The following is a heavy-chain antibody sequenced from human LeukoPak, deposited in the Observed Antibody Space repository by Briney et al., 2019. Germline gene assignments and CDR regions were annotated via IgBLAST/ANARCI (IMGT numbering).Heavy chain of an antibody. CDR1: GFSFSVYA. CDR2: MSGTGGYT. D-gene: IGHD2-8*01. V-gene: IGHV3-23*01. J-gene: IGHJ2*01. Sequence: GGSLRLSCAASGFSFSVYAMSWVRQAPGKGLEWISAMSGTGGYTYYADSVKGRFTISRDNSKNTLSLQMTSLRADDTAIYYCAKSAGRNGDWYFDLWGRGTLVTVSS. CDR3: AKSAGRNGDWYFDL.